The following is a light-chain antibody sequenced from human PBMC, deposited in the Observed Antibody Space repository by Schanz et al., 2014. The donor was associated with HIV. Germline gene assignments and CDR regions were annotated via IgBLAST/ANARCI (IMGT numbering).Light chain of an antibody. CDR1: QTVSSS. V-gene: IGKV3-15*01. CDR2: GVS. Sequence: EIVMTQSPAILSVSPGERATLSCRASQTVSSSSLAWYQQKPGQAPRLLIYGVSMRATGIPARFTGSGSGTEFTLTIDSLQSEDLAVYFCQQYNNWPRTFGRGTKVEIK. J-gene: IGKJ1*01. CDR3: QQYNNWPRT.